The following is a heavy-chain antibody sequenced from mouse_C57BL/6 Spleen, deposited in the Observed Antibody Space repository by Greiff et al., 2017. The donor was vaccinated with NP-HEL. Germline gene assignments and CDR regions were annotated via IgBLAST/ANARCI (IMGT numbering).Heavy chain of an antibody. CDR1: GYTFTDYY. D-gene: IGHD2-5*01. CDR3: ARGGTYYSNYDYFDY. CDR2: IYPGSGNT. J-gene: IGHJ2*01. Sequence: VQLQQSGAELVRPGASVKLSCKASGYTFTDYYINWVKQRPGQGLEWIARIYPGSGNTYYNGKFKGKATLTAEKSSSTAYMQRSSLTSEDSAVYFCARGGTYYSNYDYFDYWGQGTTLAVSS. V-gene: IGHV1-76*01.